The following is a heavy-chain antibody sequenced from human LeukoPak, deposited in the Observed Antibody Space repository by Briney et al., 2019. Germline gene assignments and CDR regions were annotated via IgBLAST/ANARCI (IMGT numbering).Heavy chain of an antibody. V-gene: IGHV1-46*01. CDR2: INPSGGST. J-gene: IGHJ1*01. Sequence: ASVKVSCKASGHAFTSYYMHWVRQAPGQGLEWMGIINPSGGSTSYAQKFQGRVTMTRDTSTSTVYMELSSLRSEDTAVYYCASRAVAGNYFQHWGQGTLVTVSS. CDR1: GHAFTSYY. D-gene: IGHD6-19*01. CDR3: ASRAVAGNYFQH.